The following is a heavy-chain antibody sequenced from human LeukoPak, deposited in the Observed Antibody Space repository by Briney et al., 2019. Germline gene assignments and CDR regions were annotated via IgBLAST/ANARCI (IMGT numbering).Heavy chain of an antibody. Sequence: SVKVSCKASGGTFSSYAISWVRQAPGQGLEWMGGIIPIFGTANYAQKFQGRVTITADESTSTAYMELSSLRSEDTAVYYCAAPQSRISSYYYVMDVWGQGTTVTVSS. D-gene: IGHD2-15*01. CDR1: GGTFSSYA. CDR2: IIPIFGTA. CDR3: AAPQSRISSYYYVMDV. J-gene: IGHJ6*02. V-gene: IGHV1-69*13.